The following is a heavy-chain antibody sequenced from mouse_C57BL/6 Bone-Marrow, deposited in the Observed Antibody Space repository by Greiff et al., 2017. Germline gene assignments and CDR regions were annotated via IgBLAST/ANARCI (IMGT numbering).Heavy chain of an antibody. CDR1: GYTFTSYW. CDR2: IDPNSGGT. V-gene: IGHV1-72*01. CDR3: ARSEKIYYDYDGAMDY. J-gene: IGHJ4*01. Sequence: QVQLQQPGAELVKPGASVKLSCKASGYTFTSYWMHWVKQRPGRGLEWIGRIDPNSGGTKYNEKFKSKATLTVDKPSSTAYRQLSSLTSEDSAVYYCARSEKIYYDYDGAMDYWGKGTSVTVSS. D-gene: IGHD2-4*01.